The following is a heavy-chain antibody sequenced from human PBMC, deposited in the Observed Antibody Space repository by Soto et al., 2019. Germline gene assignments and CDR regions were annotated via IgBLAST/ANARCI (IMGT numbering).Heavy chain of an antibody. Sequence: EVQLLESGGGLVQPGGSLRLSCAASGFTFSSYAMRWCRQAPGKGLEWVSAISGSGGSTYYADSVKGRFTISRDNSKNPVDLQSNSLRGEDTAVYYCARRGSGSYYDYWGQGTLVTVSS. J-gene: IGHJ4*02. D-gene: IGHD1-26*01. CDR3: ARRGSGSYYDY. CDR1: GFTFSSYA. V-gene: IGHV3-23*01. CDR2: ISGSGGST.